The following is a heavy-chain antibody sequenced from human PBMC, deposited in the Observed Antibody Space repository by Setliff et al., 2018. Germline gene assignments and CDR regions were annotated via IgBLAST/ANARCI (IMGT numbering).Heavy chain of an antibody. V-gene: IGHV4-4*08. CDR2: VYTSGST. CDR3: ARARWTGGYYSGDNYYMDV. J-gene: IGHJ6*03. Sequence: SETLSLTCIVSGGSIGHYYWNWIRQPPGKGLEWIGYVYTSGSTNYNPSLKSRVTISVDTSKNQLSLRLTSVTAADTAVYYCARARWTGGYYSGDNYYMDVWGKGTTVTVSS. CDR1: GGSIGHYY. D-gene: IGHD3-22*01.